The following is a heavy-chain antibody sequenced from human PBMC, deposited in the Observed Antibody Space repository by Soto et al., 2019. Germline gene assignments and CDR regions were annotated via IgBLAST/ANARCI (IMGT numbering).Heavy chain of an antibody. CDR3: ASDRGYEFWSGYPYYYYGMDV. CDR1: GGSISIGGYY. Sequence: QVQLQESGPGLVKPSQTLSLTCTVSGGSISIGGYYWSGLRQHPVKGLEWTGYIYYSVSTYDNPSLVGRVSILVYESKNRFPLKLSSVTAAGTAVYYCASDRGYEFWSGYPYYYYGMDVWGQGTTVTDSS. D-gene: IGHD3-3*01. CDR2: IYYSVST. J-gene: IGHJ6*02. V-gene: IGHV4-31*03.